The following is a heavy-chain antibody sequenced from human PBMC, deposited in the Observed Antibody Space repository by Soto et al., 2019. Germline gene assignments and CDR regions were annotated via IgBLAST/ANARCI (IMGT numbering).Heavy chain of an antibody. J-gene: IGHJ4*02. Sequence: QVQLQESGPGLVKPSQTLSLTCTVSGGSISSGGYYWSWIRQHPGKGLEWIGYIYYSGSTYYNPSLKSRVTISVDTSKNQCSLKLSSVTAADTAVYYCASGTSYGDYGCPIDYWGQGTLVTVSS. V-gene: IGHV4-31*03. D-gene: IGHD4-17*01. CDR2: IYYSGST. CDR3: ASGTSYGDYGCPIDY. CDR1: GGSISSGGYY.